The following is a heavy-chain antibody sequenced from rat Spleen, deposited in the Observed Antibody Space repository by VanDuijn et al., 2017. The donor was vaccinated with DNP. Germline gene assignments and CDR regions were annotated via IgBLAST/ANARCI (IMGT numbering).Heavy chain of an antibody. D-gene: IGHD4-3*01. Sequence: EVQLVESGGGLVQPGRSMKLSCAASGFTFSDYFMAWVRQAPTKGLEWVASISTGGGTTYYRDSVKGRFTISRANEKSTLYLQMNSLRSEDMATYYCVRWYNSGFYFDYWGQGVMVTVSS. CDR2: ISTGGGTT. V-gene: IGHV5-25*01. CDR3: VRWYNSGFYFDY. J-gene: IGHJ2*01. CDR1: GFTFSDYF.